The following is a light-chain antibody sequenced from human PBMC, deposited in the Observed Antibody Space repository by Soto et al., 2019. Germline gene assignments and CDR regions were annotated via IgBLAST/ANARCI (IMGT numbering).Light chain of an antibody. J-gene: IGKJ2*01. CDR2: WAS. Sequence: DIVMTQSPDSLAVSLGERATINCKSSQSVLYSSNNKNYLAWYQQKPGQPPKLLIYWASTRESGVPDRFSGGRSGTDFTLTISSLQAEDVAVYYCQQYYDTPYTFGQGTQLEIK. V-gene: IGKV4-1*01. CDR1: QSVLYSSNNKNY. CDR3: QQYYDTPYT.